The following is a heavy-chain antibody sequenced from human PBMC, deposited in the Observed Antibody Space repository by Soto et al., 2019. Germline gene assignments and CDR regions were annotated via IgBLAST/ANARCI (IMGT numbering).Heavy chain of an antibody. CDR1: GGSFSGYY. CDR3: ARAAAGIANYGMDG. D-gene: IGHD6-13*01. Sequence: SETLSLTCAVYGGSFSGYYWSWIRQPPGKGLEWIGEINHSGSTNYNPSLKSRVTISVDTSKNQFSLKLSSVTAADTAVYYCARAAAGIANYGMDGWGQGTTVTVSS. CDR2: INHSGST. V-gene: IGHV4-34*01. J-gene: IGHJ6*02.